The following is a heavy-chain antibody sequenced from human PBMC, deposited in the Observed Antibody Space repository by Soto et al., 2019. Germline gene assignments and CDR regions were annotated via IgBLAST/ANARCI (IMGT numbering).Heavy chain of an antibody. CDR1: GGSFSGYY. J-gene: IGHJ5*02. CDR2: INHSGST. D-gene: IGHD3-10*01. CDR3: ARDVGYGSGSFWWFDP. Sequence: SETLSLTCAVYGGSFSGYYWSWIRQPPGKGLEWIGEINHSGSTNYNPSLKSRVTISVDTSKNQFSLKLSSVTAADTAVYYCARDVGYGSGSFWWFDPWGQGTLVTVSS. V-gene: IGHV4-34*01.